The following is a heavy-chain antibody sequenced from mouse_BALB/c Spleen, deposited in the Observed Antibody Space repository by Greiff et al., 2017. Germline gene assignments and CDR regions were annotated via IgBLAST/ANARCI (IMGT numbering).Heavy chain of an antibody. CDR1: GFTFSDYY. CDR3: ARGKFAY. Sequence: EVKLVESGGGLVKPGGSLKLSCAASGFTFSDYYMYWVRQTPEKRLEWVATISDGGSYTYYPDSVKGRFTISRDNPKNTLFLQMTSLRSEDTAMYYCARGKFAYWGQGTLVTVSA. J-gene: IGHJ3*01. V-gene: IGHV5-4*02. CDR2: ISDGGSYT.